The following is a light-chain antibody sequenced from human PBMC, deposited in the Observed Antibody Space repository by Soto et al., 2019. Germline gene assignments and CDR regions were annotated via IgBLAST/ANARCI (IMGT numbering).Light chain of an antibody. CDR2: STS. CDR1: QTINKN. V-gene: IGKV1-39*01. CDR3: QQSFTTPYT. J-gene: IGKJ2*01. Sequence: DIQMTQSPSSLSASVGDRVTITCRASQTINKNLNWYQQKPGQAPRLLIYSTSDFQSGVPSRFSGSGSETDFTLTISYLQPEDFATYYCQQSFTTPYTFGQGTELEI.